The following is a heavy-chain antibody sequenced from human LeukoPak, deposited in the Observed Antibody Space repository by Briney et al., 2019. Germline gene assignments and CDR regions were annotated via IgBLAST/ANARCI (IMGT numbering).Heavy chain of an antibody. J-gene: IGHJ6*03. Sequence: ASVKVSCKVSGYTLTELSMHWVRQAPGKGLEWMGGFDPEDGETIYAQKFQGRVTMTTDTSTSTAYMELRSLRSDDTAVYYCARSFARITMVRGVRGHMDVWGKGTTVTISS. CDR3: ARSFARITMVRGVRGHMDV. D-gene: IGHD3-10*01. CDR1: GYTLTELS. CDR2: FDPEDGET. V-gene: IGHV1-24*01.